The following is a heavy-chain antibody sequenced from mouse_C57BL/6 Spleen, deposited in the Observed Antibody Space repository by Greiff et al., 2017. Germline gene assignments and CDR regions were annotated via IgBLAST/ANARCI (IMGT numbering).Heavy chain of an antibody. CDR1: GYSFTGYY. Sequence: EVKLVESGPELVKPGASVKISCKASGYSFTGYYMNWVKQSPEKSLEWIGEINPSTGGTTYNQKFKAKATLTVDKSSSTAYMQLKSLTSEDSAVYYCAKQAFYAMDYWGQGTSVTVSS. CDR2: INPSTGGT. J-gene: IGHJ4*01. D-gene: IGHD3-2*02. CDR3: AKQAFYAMDY. V-gene: IGHV1-42*01.